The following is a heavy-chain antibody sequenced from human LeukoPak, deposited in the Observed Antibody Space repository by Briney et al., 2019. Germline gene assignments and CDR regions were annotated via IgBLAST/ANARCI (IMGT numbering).Heavy chain of an antibody. Sequence: GGSLRLSCAASGFTLSSYWMTWVRQAPGKGLQWVANINQDGSEMYYVDSVKGRFTISRDNAKNSLYLQMNSLRAEDTAVYYCARSAGEIYYYYGMDVWGQGTTVTVSS. CDR2: INQDGSEM. D-gene: IGHD3-16*01. CDR1: GFTLSSYW. J-gene: IGHJ6*02. CDR3: ARSAGEIYYYYGMDV. V-gene: IGHV3-7*04.